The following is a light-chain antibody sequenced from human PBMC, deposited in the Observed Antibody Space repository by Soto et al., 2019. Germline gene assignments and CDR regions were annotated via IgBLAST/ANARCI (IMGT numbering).Light chain of an antibody. CDR1: QSIRSY. J-gene: IGKJ1*01. CDR3: QQSYSTLKT. V-gene: IGKV1-39*01. CDR2: AAS. Sequence: DLQMTQSPSSLSASVGDRVTITCRASQSIRSYLNWYQQKPGKAPKLLIYAASSLQNEVPSRFSGSGSATDFTLSISSLQPEDFATYYCQQSYSTLKTFGQGTKVEIK.